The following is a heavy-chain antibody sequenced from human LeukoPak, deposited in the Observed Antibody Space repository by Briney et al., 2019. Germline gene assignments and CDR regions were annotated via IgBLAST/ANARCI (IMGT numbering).Heavy chain of an antibody. Sequence: SVKVSCKASGYTFTSYDINWVRQATGQGLEWMGGIIPIFGTANYAQKFQGRVTITADESTSTAYMELSSLRSEDTAVYYCARDGGDIVVVVAATLGYYYGMDVWGQGTTVTVSS. CDR3: ARDGGDIVVVVAATLGYYYGMDV. J-gene: IGHJ6*02. CDR1: GYTFTSYD. V-gene: IGHV1-69*13. CDR2: IIPIFGTA. D-gene: IGHD2-15*01.